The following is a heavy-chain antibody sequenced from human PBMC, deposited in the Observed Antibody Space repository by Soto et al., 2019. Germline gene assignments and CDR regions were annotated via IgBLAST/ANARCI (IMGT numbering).Heavy chain of an antibody. V-gene: IGHV1-24*01. CDR1: GDSHTDLS. CDR2: FDPEDGET. J-gene: IGHJ1*01. CDR3: ATHRSGRFLEWLPEGSSGY. Sequence: TSVKVSCEVCGDSHTDLSMQWVRQAPGKGLEWMGGFDPEDGETIYAQKFQGRVTMTEDTATDTAYMELSSLRSEDTAVYYCATHRSGRFLEWLPEGSSGYWGQGTLVTVSS. D-gene: IGHD3-3*01.